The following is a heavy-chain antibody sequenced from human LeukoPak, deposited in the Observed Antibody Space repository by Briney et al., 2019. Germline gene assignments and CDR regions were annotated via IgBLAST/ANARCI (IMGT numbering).Heavy chain of an antibody. CDR3: ARGDELLLVY. CDR2: IYYSGST. D-gene: IGHD2-15*01. J-gene: IGHJ4*02. CDR1: GGSISSYY. V-gene: IGHV4-59*01. Sequence: SETLSLTCTVSGGSISSYYWSWIRQPPGKGLEWIGYIYYSGSTNYNPSLKSRVTISVDTSKNQFSLKLSSVTAADTAVYYCARGDELLLVYWGQGTLVTVSS.